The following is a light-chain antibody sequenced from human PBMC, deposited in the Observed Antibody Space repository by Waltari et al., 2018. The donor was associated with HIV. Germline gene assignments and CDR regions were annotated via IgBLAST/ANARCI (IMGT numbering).Light chain of an antibody. CDR2: DAS. V-gene: IGKV3-20*01. CDR1: QSVSSNY. J-gene: IGKJ2*01. CDR3: QQYGNSPVYT. Sequence: EIVLTQSPGILSLSPGERANLSCRASQSVSSNYLAWYQQKPGRAPRLLIFDASTRDSGIPDRFSGSGSGTDFTLTISRLEPEDFAVYYCQQYGNSPVYTFGQGTKLEIK.